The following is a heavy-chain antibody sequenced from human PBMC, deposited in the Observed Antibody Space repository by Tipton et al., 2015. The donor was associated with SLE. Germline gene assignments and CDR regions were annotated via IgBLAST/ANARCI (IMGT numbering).Heavy chain of an antibody. CDR3: ARALLVGWFDP. Sequence: LRLSCTVSGGSISSGNFYWSWIRQAAGKTLEWVGHMDTSGTTNYNPSLKSRVTISLNTSKNQFSLDLSSVTAADTAVYYCARALLVGWFDPWGQGTLVTVSS. V-gene: IGHV4-61*09. D-gene: IGHD3-9*01. CDR1: GGSISSGNFY. CDR2: MDTSGTT. J-gene: IGHJ5*02.